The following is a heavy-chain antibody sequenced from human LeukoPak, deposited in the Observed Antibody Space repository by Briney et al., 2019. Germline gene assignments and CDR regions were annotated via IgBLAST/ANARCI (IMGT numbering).Heavy chain of an antibody. CDR2: IIPIFGTA. V-gene: IGHV1-69*05. J-gene: IGHJ6*03. CDR3: ARSPTVVPAAIPSNYYYMDV. D-gene: IGHD2-2*02. CDR1: GGTFSSYA. Sequence: GSSVKVSCKASGGTFSSYAISWVRQAPGQGLEWMGGIIPIFGTASYAQKFQGRVTITTDESTSTAYMELSSLRSEDTAVYYCARSPTVVPAAIPSNYYYMDVWGKGTTVTVSS.